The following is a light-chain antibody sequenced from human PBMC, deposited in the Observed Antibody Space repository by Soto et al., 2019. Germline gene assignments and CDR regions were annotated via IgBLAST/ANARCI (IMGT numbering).Light chain of an antibody. CDR2: AAS. CDR1: QGISNF. V-gene: IGKV1-27*01. Sequence: DIQMTQSPSSLSASVGDRVTITCRASQGISNFLAWYQQKPGKVPKLLIYAASTLQSGVPSRFSGSESGADFIFTIISLQPEDVATYYCEKYTCAPPFTVGCENTVVIK. CDR3: EKYTCAPPFT. J-gene: IGKJ3*01.